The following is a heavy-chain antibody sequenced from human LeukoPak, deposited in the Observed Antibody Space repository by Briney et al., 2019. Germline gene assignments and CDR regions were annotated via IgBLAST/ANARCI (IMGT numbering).Heavy chain of an antibody. D-gene: IGHD6-19*01. CDR1: GYTFTSYD. Sequence: GASVKVSCKASGYTFTSYDINWVRQATGHGLEWMGWMNPNSGNTGYAQKFQGRVTMTRNTSISTAYMELSSLTSEDTAVHYCARGLSAISAYWGQGTLVTVYS. J-gene: IGHJ4*02. CDR2: MNPNSGNT. V-gene: IGHV1-8*01. CDR3: ARGLSAISAY.